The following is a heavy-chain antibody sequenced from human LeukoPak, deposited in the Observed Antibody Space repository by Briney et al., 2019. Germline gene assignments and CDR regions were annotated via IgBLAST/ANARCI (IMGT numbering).Heavy chain of an antibody. J-gene: IGHJ4*02. V-gene: IGHV4-39*07. D-gene: IGHD4-17*01. Sequence: PSETLSLTCTVSGGSISSSSYYWGWIRQPPGKGLEWIGSIYYSGSTYYNPSLKSRVTISVDTSKNQFSLKLSSVTAADTAVYYCARSVRGDYLSIAYWGQGTLVTASS. CDR2: IYYSGST. CDR1: GGSISSSSYY. CDR3: ARSVRGDYLSIAY.